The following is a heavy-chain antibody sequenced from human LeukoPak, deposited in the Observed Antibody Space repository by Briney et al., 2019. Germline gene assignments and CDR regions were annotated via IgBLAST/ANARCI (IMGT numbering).Heavy chain of an antibody. J-gene: IGHJ4*02. Sequence: PGGSLRLSCAASGFTFSNYIMHWVRRAPGKGLDWVAVIIENGSNQYYADSVKGRFTISRDNPKNTLFLQMNSLRGEDTAMYYCARVQGGGYRTADYWGQGTLVTVSS. V-gene: IGHV3-30*04. CDR1: GFTFSNYI. CDR3: ARVQGGGYRTADY. D-gene: IGHD6-19*01. CDR2: IIENGSNQ.